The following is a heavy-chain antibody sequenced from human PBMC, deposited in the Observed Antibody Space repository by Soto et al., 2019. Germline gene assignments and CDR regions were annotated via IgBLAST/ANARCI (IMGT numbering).Heavy chain of an antibody. CDR3: ARDWRFSSGLDY. D-gene: IGHD6-19*01. Sequence: QVQLVQSGAEVKKPGASVTISCKASGFTFTTYFMHWLRQAPGQGLEWMGVISPGGDVTSYAQKLQGRVTVTKDTSTTTVYMDPSSLRSDDPAVYYCARDWRFSSGLDYWGQGTLVTVSS. CDR1: GFTFTTYF. CDR2: ISPGGDVT. V-gene: IGHV1-46*01. J-gene: IGHJ4*02.